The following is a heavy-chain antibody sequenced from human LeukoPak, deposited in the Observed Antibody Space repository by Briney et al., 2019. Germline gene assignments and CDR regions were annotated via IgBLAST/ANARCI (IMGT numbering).Heavy chain of an antibody. CDR2: ISAYNGNT. CDR1: GYTFTSYG. Sequence: ASVTVSCKASGYTFTSYGISWVRQAPGQGLEWMGWISAYNGNTNYAQKLQGRVTTTTDTSTSTAYMELRSLRSDDTAVYYCAHTLGYCSSTSCYDYWGQGTLVTVSS. CDR3: AHTLGYCSSTSCYDY. V-gene: IGHV1-18*01. D-gene: IGHD2-2*01. J-gene: IGHJ4*02.